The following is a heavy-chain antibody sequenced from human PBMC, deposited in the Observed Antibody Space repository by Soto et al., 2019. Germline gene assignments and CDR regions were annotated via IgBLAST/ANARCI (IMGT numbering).Heavy chain of an antibody. CDR2: ISGSGDNT. J-gene: IGHJ6*02. CDR3: TREGSAPYYYYGMDA. D-gene: IGHD3-10*01. V-gene: IGHV3-23*01. CDR1: GFMLSDYA. Sequence: GESLKISCAGSGFMLSDYAMTWVRQGPGKGLEWVSAISGSGDNTHYIDSVKGRFTISRDNSKNTLYLQMNRLRAEDTAVYYCTREGSAPYYYYGMDAWGQGTTVTVSS.